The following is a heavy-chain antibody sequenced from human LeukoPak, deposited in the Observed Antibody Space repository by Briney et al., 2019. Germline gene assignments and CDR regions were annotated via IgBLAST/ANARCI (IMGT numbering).Heavy chain of an antibody. D-gene: IGHD4-11*01. J-gene: IGHJ3*02. V-gene: IGHV3-66*01. CDR2: IYSWGST. Sequence: PGGFLRLSCAGSGFTVSSNYMTWVRQAPGKGLEWVSVIYSWGSTYYADSVKGRFIIYRGSSNKQLYLQMDSLRAGDAALYDCARGGLHWHIWRQGTMVTVSP. CDR3: ARGGLHWHI. CDR1: GFTVSSNY.